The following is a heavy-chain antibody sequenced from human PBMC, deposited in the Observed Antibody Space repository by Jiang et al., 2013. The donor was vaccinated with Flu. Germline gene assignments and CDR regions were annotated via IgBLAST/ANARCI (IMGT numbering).Heavy chain of an antibody. Sequence: GAEVKKPGESLKISCEGFGYTFTNYWISWVRQEPGKGLEWMGRIDPSDSDTRYSPSFQGQVTISADKSSSTAYLQWSRLKASDTAMYYCARQRGEGYSNAFDMWGQGTMVTVSS. J-gene: IGHJ3*02. CDR1: GYTFTNYW. D-gene: IGHD3-10*01. V-gene: IGHV5-51*01. CDR2: IDPSDSDT. CDR3: ARQRGEGYSNAFDM.